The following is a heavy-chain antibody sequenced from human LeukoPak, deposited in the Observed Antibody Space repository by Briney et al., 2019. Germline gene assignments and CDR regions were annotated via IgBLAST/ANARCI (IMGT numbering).Heavy chain of an antibody. CDR2: INWNGGST. V-gene: IGHV3-20*04. CDR3: AREVVAAAGTRFWDYYYYMDV. Sequence: GGSLRLSCAASGFTFDDYGTSWVRQAPGKGLEWVSGINWNGGSTGYADSVKGRFTISRDNAKNSLYLQMNSLRAEDTALYYCAREVVAAAGTRFWDYYYYMDVWGKGTTVTVSS. CDR1: GFTFDDYG. J-gene: IGHJ6*03. D-gene: IGHD6-13*01.